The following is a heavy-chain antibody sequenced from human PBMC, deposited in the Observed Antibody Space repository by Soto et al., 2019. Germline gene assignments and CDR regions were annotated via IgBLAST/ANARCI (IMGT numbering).Heavy chain of an antibody. J-gene: IGHJ6*02. Sequence: PGGSLRLSCAASGFIFSNYVMHWVRQAPGKGLEWVSFISFDGSSKYYAGSVKRRFTISRDNSKNTLYLQMNSLRADDTAVYYCGRSSPFSPTSPYYYYYGMDVCGRGTTVTVSS. CDR1: GFIFSNYV. CDR2: ISFDGSSK. CDR3: GRSSPFSPTSPYYYYYGMDV. V-gene: IGHV3-30-3*01. D-gene: IGHD6-6*01.